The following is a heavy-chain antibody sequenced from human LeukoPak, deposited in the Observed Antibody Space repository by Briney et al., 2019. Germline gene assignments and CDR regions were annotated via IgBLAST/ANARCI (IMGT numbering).Heavy chain of an antibody. CDR1: GFTFSSYS. CDR2: ISSSSSYI. CDR3: ARDPSSGWYRYFDY. J-gene: IGHJ4*02. Sequence: GGSLGLSCAASGFTFSSYSMNWVRQAPGKGLEWVSSISSSSSYIYYADSVKGRFTISRDNAKNSLYLQMNSLRAEDTAVYYCARDPSSGWYRYFDYWGQGTLVTVSS. V-gene: IGHV3-21*01. D-gene: IGHD6-19*01.